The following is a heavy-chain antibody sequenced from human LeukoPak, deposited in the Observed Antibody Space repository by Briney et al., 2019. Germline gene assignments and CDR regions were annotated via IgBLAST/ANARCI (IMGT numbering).Heavy chain of an antibody. V-gene: IGHV1-69*13. Sequence: ASVKVSCKASGGTFSSYAISWVRQAPGQGLEWMGGIIPIFGTANYAQKFQGRVTITADESTSTAYMELSSLRSEDTAAYYCARVKGIAVAVDAFDIWGQGTMVTVSS. D-gene: IGHD6-19*01. CDR1: GGTFSSYA. CDR2: IIPIFGTA. J-gene: IGHJ3*02. CDR3: ARVKGIAVAVDAFDI.